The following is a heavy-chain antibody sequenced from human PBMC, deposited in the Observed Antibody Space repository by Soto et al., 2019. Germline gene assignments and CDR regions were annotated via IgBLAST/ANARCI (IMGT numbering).Heavy chain of an antibody. V-gene: IGHV3-30*18. J-gene: IGHJ4*02. CDR3: VKDMSYYGSGGQAFDY. CDR2: ISYDGSNK. Sequence: GGSLRLSCAASGFTFSTYGMHWVRQAPGKGLEWVAVISYDGSNKYYADSVKGRFTISRDNSKNTLFLQMNSLRAEDTAVYYSVKDMSYYGSGGQAFDYWGQGTLVTVSS. D-gene: IGHD3-10*01. CDR1: GFTFSTYG.